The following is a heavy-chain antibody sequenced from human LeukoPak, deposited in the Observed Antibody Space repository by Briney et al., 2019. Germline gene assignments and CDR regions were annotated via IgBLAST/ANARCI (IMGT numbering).Heavy chain of an antibody. Sequence: PGRSLRLSCAASGFTFSSYGMHWVRQAPGKGLEWVAVIWYDGSNKYYADSVKGRFTISRDNSKNTLHLQMNSLRAEDTAVYYCSGSSSWYPSYFDYWGRGTLVTVSS. CDR3: SGSSSWYPSYFDY. CDR2: IWYDGSNK. CDR1: GFTFSSYG. J-gene: IGHJ4*02. D-gene: IGHD6-13*01. V-gene: IGHV3-33*01.